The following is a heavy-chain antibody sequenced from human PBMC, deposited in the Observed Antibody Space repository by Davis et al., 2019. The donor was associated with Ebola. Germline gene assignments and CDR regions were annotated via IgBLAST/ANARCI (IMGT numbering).Heavy chain of an antibody. CDR2: IYSGGST. CDR1: GFTFSSYE. V-gene: IGHV3-66*01. Sequence: GGSLRLSCAASGFTFSSYEMNWVRQAPGKGLEWVSVIYSGGSTYYADSVKARSTISRDNSKNTLYLQMNSLRAEDTAVYYCARARYCSGGSCWGMDVWGQGTTVTVSS. J-gene: IGHJ6*02. D-gene: IGHD2-15*01. CDR3: ARARYCSGGSCWGMDV.